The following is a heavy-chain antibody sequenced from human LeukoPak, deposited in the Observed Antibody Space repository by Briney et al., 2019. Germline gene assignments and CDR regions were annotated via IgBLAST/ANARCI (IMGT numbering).Heavy chain of an antibody. CDR2: ISAYNGNT. CDR3: ASRVGRYCSSTSCSYDAFDI. J-gene: IGHJ3*02. Sequence: ASVKVSCKASGYTFTSYGISWVRQAPGQGLEWMGWISAYNGNTNYAQKLQGRVTMTTDTSTSTAYMELRSLRSEDTAVYYCASRVGRYCSSTSCSYDAFDIWGQGTMVTVSS. D-gene: IGHD2-2*01. V-gene: IGHV1-18*04. CDR1: GYTFTSYG.